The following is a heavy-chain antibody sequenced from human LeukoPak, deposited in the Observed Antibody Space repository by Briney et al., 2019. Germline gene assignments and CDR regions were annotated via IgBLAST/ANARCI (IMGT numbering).Heavy chain of an antibody. D-gene: IGHD6-19*01. V-gene: IGHV6-1*01. J-gene: IGHJ4*02. CDR1: GDSVPSNNDA. CDR3: ARDLGNSGWYTFDY. Sequence: SQTLSVTCAISGDSVPSNNDAWTWIRQSPTRGLERLRRTYYRPKWYNDYAASMKGRITINPDTSKNQFSLQVNSVTPEDTAVYYCARDLGNSGWYTFDYWGQGTLVTVSS. CDR2: TYYRPKWYN.